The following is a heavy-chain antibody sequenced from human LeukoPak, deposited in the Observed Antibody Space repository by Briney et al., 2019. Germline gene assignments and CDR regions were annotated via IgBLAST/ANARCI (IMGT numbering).Heavy chain of an antibody. CDR3: ARDGANEWFGELFKFDY. CDR1: GGSISSGSYY. V-gene: IGHV4-61*02. J-gene: IGHJ4*02. CDR2: IYTSGST. Sequence: SETLSLTCTVSGGSISSGSYYWSWIRQPAGKGLEWIGRIYTSGSTNYNPSLKSRVTISVDTSKNQFSLKLSSVTAADTAVYYCARDGANEWFGELFKFDYWGQGTLVTVSS. D-gene: IGHD3-10*01.